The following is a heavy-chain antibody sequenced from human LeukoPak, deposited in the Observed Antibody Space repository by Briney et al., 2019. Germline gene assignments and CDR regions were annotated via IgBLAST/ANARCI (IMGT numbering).Heavy chain of an antibody. Sequence: PGGSLRLSCAASGFTFNSYSRNRVRQAPGQGLEWVSYISSSSSTIYYADSVKGRFTISRDNAKNSLYLQMNSLRDEDTAVYYCARSRSPYIGAFDIWGQGTMVTVSS. V-gene: IGHV3-48*02. CDR3: ARSRSPYIGAFDI. D-gene: IGHD1-14*01. CDR2: ISSSSSTI. J-gene: IGHJ3*02. CDR1: GFTFNSYS.